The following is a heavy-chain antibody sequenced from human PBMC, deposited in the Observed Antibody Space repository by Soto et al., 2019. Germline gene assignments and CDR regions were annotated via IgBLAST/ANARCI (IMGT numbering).Heavy chain of an antibody. CDR1: GFTFDDYA. D-gene: IGHD3-16*01. Sequence: GGSLRLSCAASGFTFDDYAMHWVRQAPGKGLEWVSGISWNSGSIGYADSVKGRFTISRDNAKNSLYLQMNSLRAEDTALYYCAKEARGDSPRKYFDYWGQGTLVTVSS. V-gene: IGHV3-9*01. CDR3: AKEARGDSPRKYFDY. J-gene: IGHJ4*02. CDR2: ISWNSGSI.